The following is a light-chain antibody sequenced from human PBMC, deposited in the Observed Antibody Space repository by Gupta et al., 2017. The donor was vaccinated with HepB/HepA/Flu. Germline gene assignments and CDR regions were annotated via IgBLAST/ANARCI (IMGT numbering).Light chain of an antibody. CDR1: QSVATY. CDR2: GAS. CDR3: QLCVSTPYT. Sequence: DIQMTQSPSSLSASVGDRVTITCRAGQSVATYLHWYQQETGKAPRLLIYGASTLQSGVPPRFSGSGSVTDFTLTISMLQPEDLTIYYCQLCVSTPYTFGQGTKV. V-gene: IGKV1-39*01. J-gene: IGKJ2*01.